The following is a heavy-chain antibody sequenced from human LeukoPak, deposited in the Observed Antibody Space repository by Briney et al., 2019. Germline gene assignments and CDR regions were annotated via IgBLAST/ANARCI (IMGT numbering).Heavy chain of an antibody. CDR1: GGSISSSSYY. V-gene: IGHV4-39*07. J-gene: IGHJ4*02. CDR2: IYYSGST. Sequence: SETLSLTCTVSGGSISSSSYYWGWIRQPPGKGLEWIGSIYYSGSTNYNPSLKSRVTISVDTSKNQFSLKLSSVTAADTAVYYCARRGVSQKIDYWGQGTLVTVSS. CDR3: ARRGVSQKIDY. D-gene: IGHD6-13*01.